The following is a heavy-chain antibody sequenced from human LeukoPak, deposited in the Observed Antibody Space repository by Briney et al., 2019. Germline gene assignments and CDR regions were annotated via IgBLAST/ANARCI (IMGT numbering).Heavy chain of an antibody. CDR1: GFTFSSYS. V-gene: IGHV3-21*01. Sequence: PGGSLRLSCAASGFTFSSYSMNWVRQAPGKGLEWVSSISSSSSYIYYADSVKGRFTISKDNAKSSLYLQMNSLRAEDTAVYYCASIAVAGEADYWGQGTLVTVSS. CDR3: ASIAVAGEADY. D-gene: IGHD6-19*01. CDR2: ISSSSSYI. J-gene: IGHJ4*02.